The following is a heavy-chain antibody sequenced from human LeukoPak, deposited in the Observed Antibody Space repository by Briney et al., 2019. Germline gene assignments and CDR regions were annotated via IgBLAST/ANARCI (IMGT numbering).Heavy chain of an antibody. CDR3: ARAEYGYYYDSSGRSPADY. Sequence: GGPLRLSCAASGFTLSSYSMNWVRKDPGKGLEWVSSISSSSSYIYYADSVKGRFTISRDNAKNSLYLQTNSLRAEDTAVYYCARAEYGYYYDSSGRSPADYWGQGTLVTVSS. CDR1: GFTLSSYS. J-gene: IGHJ4*02. CDR2: ISSSSSYI. D-gene: IGHD3-22*01. V-gene: IGHV3-21*01.